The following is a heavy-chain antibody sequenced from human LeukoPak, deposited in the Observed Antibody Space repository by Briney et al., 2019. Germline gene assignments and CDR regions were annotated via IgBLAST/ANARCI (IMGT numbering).Heavy chain of an antibody. Sequence: SETLSLTCTVSGGSISSSSNYWGWIRQPPGKGLEWIGSVYYSGTTYYNPSLKSRVTMSVDTSRIQFSLKLSSVTAADTAVYYCARTVEMSTVTGHYFEYWGQGTLVTVSS. CDR2: VYYSGTT. CDR3: ARTVEMSTVTGHYFEY. V-gene: IGHV4-39*01. CDR1: GGSISSSSNY. J-gene: IGHJ4*02. D-gene: IGHD5-24*01.